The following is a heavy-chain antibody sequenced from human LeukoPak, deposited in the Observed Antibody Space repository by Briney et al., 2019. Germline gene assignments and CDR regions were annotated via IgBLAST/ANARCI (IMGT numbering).Heavy chain of an antibody. CDR2: IASSGLNT. Sequence: GRSLRLSCAASGFTFSSYAMHWVRQAPGKGLEWVSLIASSGLNTYYADSVRGRFTISRDNSKNTLSLQMNSLRVEDTAIYYCARDIELSTWGLGTLVTVSS. J-gene: IGHJ3*01. CDR1: GFTFSSYA. CDR3: ARDIELST. D-gene: IGHD5-12*01. V-gene: IGHV3-23*01.